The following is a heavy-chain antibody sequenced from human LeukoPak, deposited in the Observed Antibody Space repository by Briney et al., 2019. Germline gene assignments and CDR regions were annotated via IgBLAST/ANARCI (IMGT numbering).Heavy chain of an antibody. Sequence: ASVKVSCKASGYTFTGYYMHWVRQAPGQGLEWMGWINPNSGGTNYAQKFQGRVTMTRDTSISTAYMELSRLRSDDTAVYYCARVRGDSSGFDYWGQGTLVTVSS. CDR3: ARVRGDSSGFDY. J-gene: IGHJ4*02. CDR2: INPNSGGT. D-gene: IGHD3-22*01. V-gene: IGHV1-2*02. CDR1: GYTFTGYY.